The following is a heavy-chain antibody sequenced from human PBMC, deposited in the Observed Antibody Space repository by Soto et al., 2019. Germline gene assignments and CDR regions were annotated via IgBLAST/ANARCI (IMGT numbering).Heavy chain of an antibody. Sequence: EVQLVESGGGLVQPEGSLRLSCVASGFTFSDYYMDWVRQAPGKGLEWVGRVRNKVNSYTTEYAASVKGRFTVSRDDSKNSSEPQMNSLKTGDTAMYYCSRAGILTTPYYTDYWGLGTLVTVSS. D-gene: IGHD2-21*01. V-gene: IGHV3-72*01. CDR3: SRAGILTTPYYTDY. CDR2: VRNKVNSYTT. J-gene: IGHJ4*02. CDR1: GFTFSDYY.